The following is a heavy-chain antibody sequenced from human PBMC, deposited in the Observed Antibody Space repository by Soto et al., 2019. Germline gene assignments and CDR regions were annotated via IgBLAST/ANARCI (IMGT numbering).Heavy chain of an antibody. CDR1: GFNLGSHG. Sequence: PVVPLRLSRAASGFNLGSHGMSRVRQAPGKGLEWVSAVSPNGQGIYYADSVRGRFTISRDFSKNTVFLHMDSLRAEDTAVYYCAKDRDYTRDYFHYWGQGTLVTVSS. CDR3: AKDRDYTRDYFHY. CDR2: VSPNGQGI. J-gene: IGHJ4*02. D-gene: IGHD2-2*02. V-gene: IGHV3-23*01.